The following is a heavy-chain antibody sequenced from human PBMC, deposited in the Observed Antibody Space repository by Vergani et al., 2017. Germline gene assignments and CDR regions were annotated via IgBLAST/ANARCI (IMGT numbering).Heavy chain of an antibody. D-gene: IGHD4-23*01. CDR2: IYVSGIT. CDR1: GASINNDFYY. CDR3: ARDNKQLRPRAFDL. J-gene: IGHJ3*01. Sequence: QVQLQESGPGLVKPSQTLSLTCTVSGASINNDFYYWHWIRQPAGKGVEWIGRIYVSGITDYNSSLQSRVSMSVDTSKNQFSLTLTSVTAADTAVYYCARDNKQLRPRAFDLGGQGTMVTVS. V-gene: IGHV4-61*02.